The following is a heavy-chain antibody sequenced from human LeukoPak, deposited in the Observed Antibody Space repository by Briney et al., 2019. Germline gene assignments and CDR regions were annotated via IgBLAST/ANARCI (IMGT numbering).Heavy chain of an antibody. J-gene: IGHJ4*02. CDR1: GGSISSYY. CDR3: ARDSPSGAAAVGVDFDY. Sequence: SETLTLTCTVSGGSISSYYWSWIRQPAGKGLEWIGRIYTSGSTNYNPSLKSRVTMSVDTSKNQFSLKLSSVTAADTAVYYCARDSPSGAAAVGVDFDYWGQGTLVTVSS. CDR2: IYTSGST. D-gene: IGHD6-13*01. V-gene: IGHV4-4*07.